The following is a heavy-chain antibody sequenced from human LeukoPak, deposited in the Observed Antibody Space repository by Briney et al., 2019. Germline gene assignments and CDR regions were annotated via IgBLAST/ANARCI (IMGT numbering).Heavy chain of an antibody. CDR2: ISSSSSYI. J-gene: IGHJ4*02. CDR1: GFTFSSYS. V-gene: IGHV3-21*01. Sequence: PGGSLRLSCGASGFTFSSYSMNWVRQAPGKGLEWVSSISSSSSYIYYADSVKGRFTISRDNAKNSLYLQMNSLRAEDTAVYYCARAGPRGSSWYVQDYWGQGTLVTVSS. CDR3: ARAGPRGSSWYVQDY. D-gene: IGHD6-13*01.